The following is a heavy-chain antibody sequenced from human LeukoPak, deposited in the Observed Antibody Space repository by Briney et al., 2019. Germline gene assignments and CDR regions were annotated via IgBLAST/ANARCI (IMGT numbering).Heavy chain of an antibody. Sequence: GGSLRLSCAASGFTFSSYAMSWVRQAPGKRLEWVSVISSSGGSTYYADSVKGRFTISRDNSKNTLYLQVNSLRVDDTAVYYCAKEIYGDSTGGRFQHWGQGTLVTVSS. V-gene: IGHV3-23*01. CDR3: AKEIYGDSTGGRFQH. CDR1: GFTFSSYA. D-gene: IGHD4-17*01. CDR2: ISSSGGST. J-gene: IGHJ1*01.